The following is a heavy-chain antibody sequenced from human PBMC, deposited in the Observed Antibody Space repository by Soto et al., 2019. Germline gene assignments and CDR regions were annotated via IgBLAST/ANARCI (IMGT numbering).Heavy chain of an antibody. D-gene: IGHD3-10*01. J-gene: IGHJ6*02. V-gene: IGHV2-5*02. CDR3: AKEGAFGYYYGMDV. CDR2: IYWDDDK. Sequence: QITLKESGPTLVKPTQTLTLTCTFSGFSLSTSGVGVGWIRQPPGKALEWLALIYWDDDKRYSPSLKSRLTNTKDTSKNQVVLTMTNMDPVDTATYYCAKEGAFGYYYGMDVWGQGTTVTVSS. CDR1: GFSLSTSGVG.